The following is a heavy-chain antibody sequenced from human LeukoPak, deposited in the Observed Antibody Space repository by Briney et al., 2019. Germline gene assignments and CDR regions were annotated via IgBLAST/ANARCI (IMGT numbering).Heavy chain of an antibody. CDR3: ASGGEDTAMAPWTTNFDY. D-gene: IGHD5-18*01. CDR1: GGTFSSYA. V-gene: IGHV1-18*01. J-gene: IGHJ4*02. CDR2: ISAYNGNT. Sequence: GASVKVSCKASGGTFSSYAISWVRQAPGQGLEWMGWISAYNGNTNYAQKLQGRVTMTTDTSTSTAYMELRSLRSDDTAVYYCASGGEDTAMAPWTTNFDYWGQGTLVTVSS.